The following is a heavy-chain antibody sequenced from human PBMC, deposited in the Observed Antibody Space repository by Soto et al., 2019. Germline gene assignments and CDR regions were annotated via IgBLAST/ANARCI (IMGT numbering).Heavy chain of an antibody. CDR1: GYTFTTYG. J-gene: IGHJ4*02. Sequence: ASVKVSCKASGYTFTTYGISWVRQAPGQRLEWKRWISAYNGNTTYAQKLQGRVTMTTDTSTSTAYMELRSLRSDDTAVYYCARTRVGYSSGWYVPAARQTTLDYWGQGTLVTVSS. CDR3: ARTRVGYSSGWYVPAARQTTLDY. D-gene: IGHD6-19*01. V-gene: IGHV1-18*01. CDR2: ISAYNGNT.